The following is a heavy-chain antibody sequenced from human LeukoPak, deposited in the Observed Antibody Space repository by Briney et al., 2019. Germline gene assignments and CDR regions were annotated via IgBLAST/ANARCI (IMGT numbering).Heavy chain of an antibody. CDR1: GFTFSSYA. D-gene: IGHD2-2*01. CDR2: IRSQAYSGTT. CDR3: TRDIVSISQPYYFDY. V-gene: IGHV3-49*04. Sequence: GGSLRLSCSASGFTFSSYAMHWVRQAPGRGLEWVGFIRSQAYSGTTEYATSVKDRFTISRDDSKSIAYLQMNSLKTEDTAVYYCTRDIVSISQPYYFDYWGQGTLVTASS. J-gene: IGHJ4*02.